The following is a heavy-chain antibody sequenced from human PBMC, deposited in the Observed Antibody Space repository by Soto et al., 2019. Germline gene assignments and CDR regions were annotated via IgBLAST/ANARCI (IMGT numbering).Heavy chain of an antibody. CDR3: AVTYLVVGEVPAANYYYVMDV. D-gene: IGHD2-2*01. J-gene: IGHJ6*02. CDR1: GYSFTSYW. Sequence: PGESLKISCKGSGYSFTSYWIGWVRQMPGKGLEWMGIIYPGDSDTRYSPSFQGQVTISADKSISTAYLQWSSLKASDTAMYYCAVTYLVVGEVPAANYYYVMDVWGQGTTVTVSS. CDR2: IYPGDSDT. V-gene: IGHV5-51*01.